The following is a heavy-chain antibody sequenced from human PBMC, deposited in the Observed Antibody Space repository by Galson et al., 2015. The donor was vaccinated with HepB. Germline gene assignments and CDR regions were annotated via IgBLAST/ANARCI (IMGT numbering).Heavy chain of an antibody. V-gene: IGHV4-4*07. D-gene: IGHD2-2*01. J-gene: IGHJ6*03. CDR3: ARDMYCSSTSCADRYPPSTYYYYYYYMDV. CDR2: IYTSGST. CDR1: GGSISSYY. Sequence: SETLSLTCTVSGGSISSYYWSWIRQPAGKGLERIGRIYTSGSTNYNPSLKSRVTMSVDTSKNQFSLKLSPVNAADTAVYYCARDMYCSSTSCADRYPPSTYYYYYYYMDVWGKGTTVTVSS.